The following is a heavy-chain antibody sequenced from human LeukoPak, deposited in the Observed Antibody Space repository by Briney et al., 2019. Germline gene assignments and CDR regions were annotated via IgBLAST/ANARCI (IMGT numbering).Heavy chain of an antibody. CDR2: IRSKGQGETT. CDR3: TRDRKGASNDAFKY. D-gene: IGHD1-1*01. V-gene: IGHV3-49*04. CDR1: GFSFGDYA. Sequence: GGSLRLSCTASGFSFGDYAMSWVRQAPGKGLEWVGFIRSKGQGETTEYAASLRGRFTLSRDDSKSVAYLQMNSLKTEDTAVYYCTRDRKGASNDAFKYWGQGILVTVSS. J-gene: IGHJ4*02.